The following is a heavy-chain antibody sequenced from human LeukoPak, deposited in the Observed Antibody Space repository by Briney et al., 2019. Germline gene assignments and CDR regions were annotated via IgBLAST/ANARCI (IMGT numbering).Heavy chain of an antibody. CDR3: TTDLGTYFHGSQRLIPIDY. D-gene: IGHD3-10*01. J-gene: IGHJ4*02. Sequence: GGSLRLSCAASGFTFTNAWMNWVRQAPGKGLEWVGHSKSKTDGKKTNYAEPERARFTISRDDSKSAVYLQMNSLKIEDTAVYYCTTDLGTYFHGSQRLIPIDYWGQATLVSVPS. V-gene: IGHV3-15*06. CDR1: GFTFTNAW. CDR2: SKSKTDGKKT.